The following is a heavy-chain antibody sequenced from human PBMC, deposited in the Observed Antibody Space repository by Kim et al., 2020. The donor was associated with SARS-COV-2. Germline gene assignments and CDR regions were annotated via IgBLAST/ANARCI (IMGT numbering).Heavy chain of an antibody. Sequence: SETLSLTCTVSGGSISSDGYYWSWIRQHPGRGLEWIGYIYYSGSTYYNPSLKSRVTISVDTSKNQFSLKLSSVTAADTAVYYCARGGGRPGDQELEPRYYYYGMDVWGQGTTVTVSS. V-gene: IGHV4-31*03. CDR2: IYYSGST. CDR3: ARGGGRPGDQELEPRYYYYGMDV. CDR1: GGSISSDGYY. J-gene: IGHJ6*02. D-gene: IGHD6-13*01.